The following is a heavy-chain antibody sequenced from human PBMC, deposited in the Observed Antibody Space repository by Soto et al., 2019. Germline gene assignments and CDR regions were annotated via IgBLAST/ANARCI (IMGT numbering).Heavy chain of an antibody. V-gene: IGHV5-51*01. CDR3: ANREKKYTKPSGFDP. J-gene: IGHJ5*02. Sequence: GESLQISCKSSGCRFTRYWIVWGRPMPGKGLEWMGIIYPGDSDTRYIPSFQGQVTISVDKSISTAYLQWISLKASDTAIYYCANREKKYTKPSGFDPLAQETLVPVSA. D-gene: IGHD6-6*01. CDR2: IYPGDSDT. CDR1: GCRFTRYW.